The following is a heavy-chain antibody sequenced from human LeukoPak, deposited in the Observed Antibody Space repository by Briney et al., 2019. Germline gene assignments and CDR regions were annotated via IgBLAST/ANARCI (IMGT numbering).Heavy chain of an antibody. CDR3: TTELRRGSSYGRTGY. V-gene: IGHV3-15*01. J-gene: IGHJ4*02. CDR1: GFTFSNAW. Sequence: GGSLRLSCAACGFTFSNAWMSWVRQAPGKGLEWVGRIKSKTDGGTTDYAAPVKGRFTISRDDSKNTLYLQMNSLNTEDTAVYYCTTELRRGSSYGRTGYWGQGTLVTVSS. CDR2: IKSKTDGGTT. D-gene: IGHD5-18*01.